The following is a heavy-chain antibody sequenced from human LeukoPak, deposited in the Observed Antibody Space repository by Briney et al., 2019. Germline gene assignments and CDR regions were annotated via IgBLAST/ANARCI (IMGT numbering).Heavy chain of an antibody. V-gene: IGHV4-34*01. CDR3: ARGGRDGYNYRWFDP. J-gene: IGHJ5*02. CDR2: IYPSGTT. Sequence: KPSETLSLTCTVSGGSISSYYWSWIRQPPGKGLEWIGEIYPSGTTNYNPSLKSRVTISVDTSKNQFSLKLSSVTAADTAVYYCARGGRDGYNYRWFDPWGQGTLVTVSS. D-gene: IGHD5-24*01. CDR1: GGSISSYY.